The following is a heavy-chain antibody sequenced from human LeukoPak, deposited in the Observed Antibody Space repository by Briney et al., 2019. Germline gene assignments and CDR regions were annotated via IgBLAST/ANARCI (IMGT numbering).Heavy chain of an antibody. J-gene: IGHJ6*03. CDR2: IYTSGST. CDR1: GGSISSYY. Sequence: SETLSLICTVSGGSISSYYWSWIRQPAGKGLEWIGRIYTSGSTNYNPSLKSRVTMSVDTSKNQFSLKLSSVTAADTAVYYCARERSDHGDYYYYYMDVWGKGTTVTVSS. D-gene: IGHD2-15*01. CDR3: ARERSDHGDYYYYYMDV. V-gene: IGHV4-4*07.